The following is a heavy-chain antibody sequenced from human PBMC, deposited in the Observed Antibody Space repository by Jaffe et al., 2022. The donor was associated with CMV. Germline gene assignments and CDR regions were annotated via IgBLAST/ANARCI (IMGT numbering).Heavy chain of an antibody. D-gene: IGHD3-3*01. CDR2: IKQDGSEK. J-gene: IGHJ4*02. Sequence: EVQLVESGGGLVQPGGSLRLSCAASGFTFSSYWMSWVRQAPGKGLEWVANIKQDGSEKYYVDSVKGRFTISRDNAKNSLYLQMNSLRAEDTAVYYCARDRYDFWSGYLDYWGQGTLVTVSS. V-gene: IGHV3-7*01. CDR3: ARDRYDFWSGYLDY. CDR1: GFTFSSYW.